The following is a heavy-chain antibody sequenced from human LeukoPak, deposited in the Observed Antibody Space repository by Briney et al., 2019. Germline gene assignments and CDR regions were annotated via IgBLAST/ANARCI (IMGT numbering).Heavy chain of an antibody. CDR2: IKQDGSEK. J-gene: IGHJ4*02. D-gene: IGHD5-18*01. Sequence: PGGSLRLSCAASGFTFSSYWMSWVRQAPGKGPEWVANIKQDGSEKYYVDSVKGRFTISRDNAKNSLYLQMNSLRAEDTAVYYCARDFYSYGYGFDYWGQGSLVTVTS. V-gene: IGHV3-7*03. CDR1: GFTFSSYW. CDR3: ARDFYSYGYGFDY.